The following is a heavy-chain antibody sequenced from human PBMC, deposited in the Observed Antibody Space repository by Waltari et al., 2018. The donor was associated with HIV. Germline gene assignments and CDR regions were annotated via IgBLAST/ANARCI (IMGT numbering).Heavy chain of an antibody. D-gene: IGHD3-16*01. CDR1: GFSLSPSGVG. CDR2: IYWDDDK. Sequence: QITLKESGPTLVKPTQTLTLTCPFPGFSLSPSGVGVGWLRQPPGKALEWLALIYWDDDKRYSPSLKSRLTITKDTSKNQVVLTMTNMDPVDTATYYCAHRRGGWVAFDIWGQGTMVTVSS. J-gene: IGHJ3*02. V-gene: IGHV2-5*02. CDR3: AHRRGGWVAFDI.